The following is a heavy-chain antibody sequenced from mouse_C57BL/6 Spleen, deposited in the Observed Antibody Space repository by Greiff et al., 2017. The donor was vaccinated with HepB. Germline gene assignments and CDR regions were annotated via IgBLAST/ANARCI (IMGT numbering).Heavy chain of an antibody. Sequence: QVQLQQSGAELVKPGASVKLSCKASGYTFTSYWMHWVKQRPGRGLEWIGRIDPNSGGTKYNEKFKSKATLTADKSSSTAYMQFSSLTSEGSAIYYCARNGYDGDAMDYWGQGTSVTVSS. CDR2: IDPNSGGT. V-gene: IGHV1-62-3*01. J-gene: IGHJ4*01. CDR1: GYTFTSYW. D-gene: IGHD2-2*01. CDR3: ARNGYDGDAMDY.